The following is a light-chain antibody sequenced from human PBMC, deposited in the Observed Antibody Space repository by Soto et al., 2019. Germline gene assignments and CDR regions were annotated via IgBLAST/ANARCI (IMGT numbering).Light chain of an antibody. V-gene: IGKV1-33*01. CDR2: DAF. J-gene: IGKJ5*01. Sequence: DIQLTQSPSSLSASVGDRVTITCQASQDIISYLNWYQQTPGKAPKLLIYDAFNLETGVPSSFSGSGSGADFTFTISSLQPEDVATYYCQQYDSLPITFGQGTRLEIK. CDR3: QQYDSLPIT. CDR1: QDIISY.